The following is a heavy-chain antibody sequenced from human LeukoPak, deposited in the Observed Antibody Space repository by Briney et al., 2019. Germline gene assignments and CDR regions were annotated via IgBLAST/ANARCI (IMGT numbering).Heavy chain of an antibody. D-gene: IGHD5-18*01. Sequence: GASVKVSCKASGYTFTGYYIHWVRQAPGQGLEWMGWISPNSGGTNYAQKLQGRVTMTRDTSISTAYMELSRLRADDTAVYYCARGSFSADAPLVLDYFHHWGQGTLVTDSS. J-gene: IGHJ1*01. CDR1: GYTFTGYY. CDR2: ISPNSGGT. V-gene: IGHV1-2*02. CDR3: ARGSFSADAPLVLDYFHH.